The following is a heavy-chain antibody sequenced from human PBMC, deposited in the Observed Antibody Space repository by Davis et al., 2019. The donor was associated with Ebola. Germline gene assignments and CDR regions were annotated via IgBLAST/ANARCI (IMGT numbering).Heavy chain of an antibody. V-gene: IGHV1-69*04. Sequence: AASVKVSCKASGGTFSSYAISWVRQAPGQGLEWMGRIIPILGIANYAQKFQGRVTITADKSTSTAYMELSSLRSEDTAVYYCARGDLVVVAATAEGSGVDYGMDVWGQGTTVTVSS. CDR3: ARGDLVVVAATAEGSGVDYGMDV. CDR2: IIPILGIA. CDR1: GGTFSSYA. D-gene: IGHD2-15*01. J-gene: IGHJ6*02.